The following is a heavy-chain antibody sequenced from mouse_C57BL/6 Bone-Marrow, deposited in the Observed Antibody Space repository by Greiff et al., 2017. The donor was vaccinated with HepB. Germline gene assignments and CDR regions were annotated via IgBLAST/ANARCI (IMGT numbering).Heavy chain of an antibody. V-gene: IGHV1-52*01. Sequence: QVQLKQPGAELVMPGSSVKLSCKASGYTFTSYWMHWVKQRPIQGLEWIGNIDPSDSETHYNQKFKDKATLTVDKSSSTAYMQLSSLTSEDSAVYYCARSYDGYFAMDYWGQGTSVTVSS. CDR1: GYTFTSYW. J-gene: IGHJ4*01. D-gene: IGHD2-3*01. CDR2: IDPSDSET. CDR3: ARSYDGYFAMDY.